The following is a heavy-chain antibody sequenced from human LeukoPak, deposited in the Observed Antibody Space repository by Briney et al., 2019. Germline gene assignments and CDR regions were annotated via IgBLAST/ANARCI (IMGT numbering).Heavy chain of an antibody. D-gene: IGHD2-15*01. CDR3: AGRILFAYSFDS. Sequence: PSETLSLTCVVYGGSFSGHYWSWIRQSPGEGLEWTAEIHYSGATNYNPSLKSRVTISGETSKQQVFLRITCVTAADTARYYCAGRILFAYSFDSWGQGTLVTVSS. J-gene: IGHJ4*02. V-gene: IGHV4-34*01. CDR1: GGSFSGHY. CDR2: IHYSGAT.